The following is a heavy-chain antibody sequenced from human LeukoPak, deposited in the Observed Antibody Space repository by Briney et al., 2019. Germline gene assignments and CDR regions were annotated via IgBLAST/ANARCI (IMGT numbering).Heavy chain of an antibody. V-gene: IGHV1-18*01. J-gene: IGHJ4*02. CDR1: GYTFNSDG. D-gene: IGHD2-15*01. CDR2: ISAYNGNT. CDR3: AREGSVVAANEFDY. Sequence: ASVKVSCKASGYTFNSDGISCVRQAPGQGLEWMGWISAYNGNTNYAQKLQGRVTMTTDTSTSTAYMELRSLRSDDTAVYHCAREGSVVAANEFDYWGQGTLVTVSS.